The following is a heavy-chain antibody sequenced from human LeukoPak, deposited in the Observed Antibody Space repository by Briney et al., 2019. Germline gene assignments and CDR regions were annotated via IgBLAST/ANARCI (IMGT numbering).Heavy chain of an antibody. CDR2: INPNSGGT. V-gene: IGHV1-2*06. CDR1: GYTFTGYY. CDR3: ARSHYYDSSGYSSCGY. D-gene: IGHD3-22*01. J-gene: IGHJ4*02. Sequence: GASVKVSCKAPGYTFTGYYMHWVRQAPGQGLEWMGRINPNSGGTNYAQKFQGRVTMTRDTSISTAYMELSRLRSDDTAVYYCARSHYYDSSGYSSCGYWGQGTLVTVSS.